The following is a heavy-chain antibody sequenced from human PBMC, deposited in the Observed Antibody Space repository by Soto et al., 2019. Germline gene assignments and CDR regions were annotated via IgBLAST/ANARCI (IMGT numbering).Heavy chain of an antibody. J-gene: IGHJ6*02. CDR1: GFTFSSYA. Sequence: RRLSCAASGFTFSSYAMHWVRQAPGKGLEWVAVISYDGSNKYYADSVKGRFTISRDNSKNTLYLQMNSLRAEDTAVYYCARDRSVLLWFGEPFSGMDVWGQGTTVTVSS. V-gene: IGHV3-30-3*01. CDR3: ARDRSVLLWFGEPFSGMDV. CDR2: ISYDGSNK. D-gene: IGHD3-10*01.